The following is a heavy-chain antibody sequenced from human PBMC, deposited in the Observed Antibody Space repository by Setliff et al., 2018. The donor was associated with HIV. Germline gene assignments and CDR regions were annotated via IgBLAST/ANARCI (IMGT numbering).Heavy chain of an antibody. D-gene: IGHD2-2*01. CDR2: ISSSSSYI. CDR3: ARRGYCSSTTCYYDY. CDR1: GFTFSSYS. Sequence: PGGSLRLSCAASGFTFSSYSMNWVRQAPGKGLEWVSSISSSSSYIYYADSVKGRFTISRDNAKNSLYLQMNSLRAEDTAVYYCARRGYCSSTTCYYDYWGQGTLGTVSS. V-gene: IGHV3-21*01. J-gene: IGHJ4*02.